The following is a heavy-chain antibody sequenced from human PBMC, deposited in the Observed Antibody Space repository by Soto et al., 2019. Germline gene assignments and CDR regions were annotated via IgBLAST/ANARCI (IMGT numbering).Heavy chain of an antibody. J-gene: IGHJ6*02. CDR1: GFTFSSYA. CDR2: ISGSGGST. D-gene: IGHD3-10*01. CDR3: AKDRPSMVRGVNTGYYYYGMDV. Sequence: VQLLESGGGLVQPGGSLRLSCAASGFTFSSYAMSWVRQAPGKGLEWVSAISGSGGSTYYADSVKGRFTISRDNSKNTLYLQMNSLRAEDTAVYYCAKDRPSMVRGVNTGYYYYGMDVWGQGTTVTVSS. V-gene: IGHV3-23*01.